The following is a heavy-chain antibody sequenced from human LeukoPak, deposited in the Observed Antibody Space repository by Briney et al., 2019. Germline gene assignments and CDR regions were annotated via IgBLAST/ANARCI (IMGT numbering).Heavy chain of an antibody. CDR3: ARRELTEPYYDFWSGYPFDY. D-gene: IGHD3-3*01. V-gene: IGHV4-39*01. CDR2: IYNGGST. Sequence: SETLSPTCTVSGASISISSYSGGWIRHPPGRGRGWIGIIYNGGSTYYNPSLKSRVTISVDTSKNQFSLKLSSVTAADTAVYYCARRELTEPYYDFWSGYPFDYRGQGTLVTVSS. J-gene: IGHJ4*02. CDR1: GASISISSYS.